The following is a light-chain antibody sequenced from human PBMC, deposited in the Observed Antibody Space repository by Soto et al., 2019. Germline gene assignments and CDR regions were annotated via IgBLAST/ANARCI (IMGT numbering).Light chain of an antibody. Sequence: EIGLTQSPAPLSLYPGERATLSCRASQSVSSYLAWYQQKPGQAPRLLIYDASNRATGIPARFSGSGSGTDFTLTISSLEPEDFAVYYCQQRSNWPPTFGQGTNVDIK. J-gene: IGKJ1*01. CDR2: DAS. CDR3: QQRSNWPPT. V-gene: IGKV3-11*01. CDR1: QSVSSY.